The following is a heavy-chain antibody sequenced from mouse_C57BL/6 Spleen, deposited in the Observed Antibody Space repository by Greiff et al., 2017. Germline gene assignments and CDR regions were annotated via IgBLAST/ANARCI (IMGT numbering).Heavy chain of an antibody. CDR1: GYTFTSYG. Sequence: QVQLQQSGAELARPGASVKLSCKASGYTFTSYGISWVKQRTGQGLEWIGEIYPRSGNTYYNEKFKGKATLTADKSSSTAYMELRSLTSEDSAVYFCARLGYYGSSYDYYAMDYWGQGTSVTVSS. CDR3: ARLGYYGSSYDYYAMDY. D-gene: IGHD1-1*01. J-gene: IGHJ4*01. CDR2: IYPRSGNT. V-gene: IGHV1-81*01.